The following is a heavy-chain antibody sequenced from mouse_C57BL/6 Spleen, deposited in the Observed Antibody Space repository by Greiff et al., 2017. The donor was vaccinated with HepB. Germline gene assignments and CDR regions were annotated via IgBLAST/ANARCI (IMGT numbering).Heavy chain of an antibody. Sequence: QVQLQQSGAELMKPGASVKLSCKATGYTFTGYWIEWVKQRPGHGLEWIGEILPGSGSTNYNEKFKGKATFTADTSSNTAYMQLSSLTTEDSAIYYCARKDCSTYWYFDVWGTGTTVTVSS. V-gene: IGHV1-9*01. CDR1: GYTFTGYW. D-gene: IGHD2-5*01. CDR2: ILPGSGST. CDR3: ARKDCSTYWYFDV. J-gene: IGHJ1*03.